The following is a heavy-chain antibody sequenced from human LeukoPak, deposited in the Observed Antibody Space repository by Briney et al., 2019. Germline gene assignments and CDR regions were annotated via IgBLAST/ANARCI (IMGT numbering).Heavy chain of an antibody. J-gene: IGHJ6*03. CDR3: AREGSDWNYYYYMDV. V-gene: IGHV3-23*01. CDR2: INGDTA. Sequence: GGSLRLSCAASGFTLNNDAMSWVRQAPGKGLEWVSAINGDTAHYAGSVKGRFTISRDNAKNSLYLQMNSLRAEDTAVYYCAREGSDWNYYYYMDVWGKGTTVTISS. CDR1: GFTLNNDA. D-gene: IGHD6-19*01.